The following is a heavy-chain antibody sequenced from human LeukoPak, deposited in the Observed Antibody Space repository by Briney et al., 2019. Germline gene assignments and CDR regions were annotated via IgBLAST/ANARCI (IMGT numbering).Heavy chain of an antibody. V-gene: IGHV3-23*01. CDR3: AKVEGVAVAGTGEAY. CDR1: GFTFSSYG. D-gene: IGHD6-19*01. J-gene: IGHJ4*02. Sequence: AGGSLRLSCAASGFTFSSYGTSWVRRAPGKGLEWVSAISGSGGSTYYADSVKGRFTISRDNSKNTLYLQMNSLRAEDTAVYYCAKVEGVAVAGTGEAYWGQGTLVTVSS. CDR2: ISGSGGST.